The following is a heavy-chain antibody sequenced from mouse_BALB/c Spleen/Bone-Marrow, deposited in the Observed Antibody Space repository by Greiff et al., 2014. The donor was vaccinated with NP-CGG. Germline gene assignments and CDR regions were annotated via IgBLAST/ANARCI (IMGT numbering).Heavy chain of an antibody. CDR3: ARPATYYGNFYWYFDV. CDR2: INPYNDGT. D-gene: IGHD2-10*01. CDR1: GYTFTSYI. Sequence: EVQRVESGPELVKPGASVKMSCKASGYTFTSYIMHWVKQKPGQGLEWIGYINPYNDGTKYNEKFKGKATLTSDKSSSTAYMELSSLTSEDSAVYYCARPATYYGNFYWYFDVWGAGTTVTVSS. V-gene: IGHV1-14*01. J-gene: IGHJ1*01.